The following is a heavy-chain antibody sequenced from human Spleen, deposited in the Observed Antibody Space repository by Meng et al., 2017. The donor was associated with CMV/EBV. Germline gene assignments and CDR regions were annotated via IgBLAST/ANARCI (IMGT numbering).Heavy chain of an antibody. CDR3: ARDNNWGPDY. J-gene: IGHJ4*02. CDR2: IHPHRGDT. V-gene: IGHV1-2*02. CDR1: GYTFTGYY. D-gene: IGHD7-27*01. Sequence: VSCTASGYTFTGYYIHWVRQAPGQGLEWMGWIHPHRGDTNYAQQFQGRVTLTRDTSINTGYMELTRLTSDDTAVYYCARDNNWGPDYWGQGTLVTVSS.